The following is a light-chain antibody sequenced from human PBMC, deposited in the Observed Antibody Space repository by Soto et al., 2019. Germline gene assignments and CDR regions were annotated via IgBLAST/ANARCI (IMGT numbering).Light chain of an antibody. CDR2: DAS. CDR1: QGISSY. V-gene: IGKV1-9*01. CDR3: QQLNGYLELT. J-gene: IGKJ4*01. Sequence: IQLTQSPSSLSASVGDRVTITCRASQGISSYLAWYQQKPGKAPKLLIYDASTLQSGVPSRFSGSRSGTEFTLTISSLQPEDFATYYCQQLNGYLELTFGGGTKVDI.